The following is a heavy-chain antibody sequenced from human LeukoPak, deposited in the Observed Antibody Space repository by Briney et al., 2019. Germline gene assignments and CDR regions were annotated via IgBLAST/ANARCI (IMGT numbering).Heavy chain of an antibody. CDR3: ARDWGYYYYYGMDV. J-gene: IGHJ6*02. CDR1: GITFRSHR. V-gene: IGHV3-21*01. CDR2: ISSSSSYI. D-gene: IGHD3-16*01. Sequence: GALRLSWSGSGITFRSHRMDLGRQGPGEGLEGVSSISSSSSYIYYADSVKGRFTISRDNAKNSLYLQMNSLRAEDTAVYYCARDWGYYYYYGMDVWGQGTTVTVSS.